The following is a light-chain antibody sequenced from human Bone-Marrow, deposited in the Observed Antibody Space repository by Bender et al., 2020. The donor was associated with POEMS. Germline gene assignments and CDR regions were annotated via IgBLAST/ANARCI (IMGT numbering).Light chain of an antibody. CDR1: ISDVGGYNY. CDR3: CSYAGTYTWV. CDR2: DVN. J-gene: IGLJ3*02. Sequence: QSALTQPRSVSGSPGQSVTLSCTGTISDVGGYNYVSWYQQHPGKAPKLMIYDVNKRPSGVPDRFSGSKSGNTASLTVSGLQTEDEADYYCCSYAGTYTWVFGGGTKLTVL. V-gene: IGLV2-11*01.